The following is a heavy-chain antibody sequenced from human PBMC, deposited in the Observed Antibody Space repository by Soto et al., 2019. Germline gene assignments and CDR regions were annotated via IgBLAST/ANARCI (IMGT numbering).Heavy chain of an antibody. CDR2: IKSKTDGGTT. D-gene: IGHD2-15*01. CDR3: TTAGLGYCSGGSCYGDCY. CDR1: GFTFSNAW. V-gene: IGHV3-15*01. J-gene: IGHJ4*02. Sequence: EVQLVESGGGSVKPGGSLRLSCAASGFTFSNAWMSWVRQAPGKGLEWVGRIKSKTDGGTTDYAAPVKGRFTISRDDSKNTLYLQMNSLKTEDTAVYYCTTAGLGYCSGGSCYGDCYWGQGTLVTVSS.